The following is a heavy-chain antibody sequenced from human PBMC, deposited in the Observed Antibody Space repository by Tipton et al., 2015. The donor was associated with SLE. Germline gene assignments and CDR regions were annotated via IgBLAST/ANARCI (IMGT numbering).Heavy chain of an antibody. J-gene: IGHJ5*02. CDR2: IYYSGRT. V-gene: IGHV4-39*07. D-gene: IGHD2-2*01. CDR3: ARKGQYQGWFDP. CDR1: GGSISRSSHY. Sequence: TCTVSGGSISRSSHYWGWIRQPPGKGLEWIGSIYYSGRTYYNSSLKSRVTISVDTSKNQFSLKLSSVTDADTAVYYCARKGQYQGWFDPWGQGTLVTVSS.